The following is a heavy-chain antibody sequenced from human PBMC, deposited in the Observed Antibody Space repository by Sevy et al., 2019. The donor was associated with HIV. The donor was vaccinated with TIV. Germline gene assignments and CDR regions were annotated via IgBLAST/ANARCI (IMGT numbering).Heavy chain of an antibody. J-gene: IGHJ6*02. Sequence: GGSLRLSCAASGFALSNYYAMHWVRQAPGKGLEWVALISYDGSDKNYADSVKGRFTISRDNFKTTPYLQMNSLTTEDTAVYYCARPRANYVDHYFFYAMDVWGQGTTVTVSS. CDR3: ARPRANYVDHYFFYAMDV. CDR1: GFALSNYYA. V-gene: IGHV3-30-3*01. D-gene: IGHD4-17*01. CDR2: ISYDGSDK.